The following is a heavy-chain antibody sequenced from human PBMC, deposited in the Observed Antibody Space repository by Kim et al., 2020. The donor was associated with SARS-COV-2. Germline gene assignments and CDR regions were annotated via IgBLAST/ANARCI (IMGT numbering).Heavy chain of an antibody. CDR3: ARDNGELRYFDWFGAFDI. V-gene: IGHV3-30*04. Sequence: GGSLRLSCAASGFTFSSYAMHWVRQAPGKGLEWVAVISYDGSNKYYADSVKGRFTISRDNSKNTLYLQMNSLRAEDTAVYYCARDNGELRYFDWFGAFDIWGQGTMVTVSS. CDR2: ISYDGSNK. CDR1: GFTFSSYA. J-gene: IGHJ3*02. D-gene: IGHD3-9*01.